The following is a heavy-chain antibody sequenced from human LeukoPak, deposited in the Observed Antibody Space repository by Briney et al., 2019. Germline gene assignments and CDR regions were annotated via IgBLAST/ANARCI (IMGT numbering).Heavy chain of an antibody. CDR1: GGSISSSSYY. J-gene: IGHJ6*03. V-gene: IGHV4-39*07. CDR2: IYYSGST. D-gene: IGHD6-19*01. CDR3: ARVLGSGHYYYYYMDV. Sequence: SETLSLTRTVSGGSISSSSYYWGWIRQPPGKGLEWIGSIYYSGSTYYNPSLKSRVTISVDTSKNQFSLKLSSVTAADTAVYYCARVLGSGHYYYYYMDVWGKGTTVTVSS.